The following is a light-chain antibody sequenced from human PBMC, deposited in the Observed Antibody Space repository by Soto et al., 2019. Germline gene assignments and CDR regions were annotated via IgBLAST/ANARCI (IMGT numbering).Light chain of an antibody. Sequence: EIVLTQSPATLSLSPGERATLSCRASQSVSRYLAWYQQKPGQAPRLLIYGASNRATGIPARFSGNGSGTDFTLTISSLEPEDFAVYYCQQRSNWPPWTFGQGTKVDIK. J-gene: IGKJ1*01. CDR3: QQRSNWPPWT. V-gene: IGKV3-11*01. CDR2: GAS. CDR1: QSVSRY.